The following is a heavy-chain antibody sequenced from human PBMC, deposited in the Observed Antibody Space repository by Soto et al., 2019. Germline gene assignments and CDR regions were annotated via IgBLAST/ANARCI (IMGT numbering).Heavy chain of an antibody. Sequence: SLRLSCAASGFTFRSYWMRWVRQAPGKGLVWVSRINRDGSSTSYADSVKGRVTISRDTAKNTLYLQMNSLRAEDTAVYYCAREIVTTGEYYFDSWGLGTLVTVSS. D-gene: IGHD1-1*01. CDR3: AREIVTTGEYYFDS. CDR1: GFTFRSYW. CDR2: INRDGSST. V-gene: IGHV3-74*01. J-gene: IGHJ4*02.